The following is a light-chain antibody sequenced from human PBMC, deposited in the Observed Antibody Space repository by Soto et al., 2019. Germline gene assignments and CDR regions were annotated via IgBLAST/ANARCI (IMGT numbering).Light chain of an antibody. CDR2: RSD. CDR1: SSNIGSNH. V-gene: IGLV1-47*01. J-gene: IGLJ2*01. CDR3: SARDYILSGVV. Sequence: QSVLNQPPSASGTPGQRVTISCSGSSSNIGSNHVYWYQQFPGMAPKLLMYRSDQRPTGVPDRCSGSKSGTAASLAIGGLRSDDEAAYSCSARDYILSGVVFGGGTKLAV.